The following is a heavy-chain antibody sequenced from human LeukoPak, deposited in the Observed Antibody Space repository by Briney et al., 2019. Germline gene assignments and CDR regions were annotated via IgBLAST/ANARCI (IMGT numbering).Heavy chain of an antibody. Sequence: ASVKVSCKTSGYIFTDYYIHWVRQAPGQGLEWMGWINPNSGGTNYAQKFRGRVTMTRDTSISTAYMELSRLRSDDTAVYYCARPPQRGIAARVGYWGQGTLVTVSS. CDR2: INPNSGGT. CDR1: GYIFTDYY. V-gene: IGHV1-2*02. CDR3: ARPPQRGIAARVGY. D-gene: IGHD6-6*01. J-gene: IGHJ4*02.